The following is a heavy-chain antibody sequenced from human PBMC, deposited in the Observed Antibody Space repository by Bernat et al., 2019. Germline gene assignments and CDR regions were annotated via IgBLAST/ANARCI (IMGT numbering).Heavy chain of an antibody. CDR1: GFTFSDYA. CDR2: ISGIDGSI. Sequence: EVQLLESGGGLVQPGGSLRLSCEASGFTFSDYAMSWVRQAPGKGLEWVSAISGIDGSIYYADSVKGRFTISRDNSKNKLYLKMNSLRAEDTAVYYCAKDVSAVAGDAFDIWGQGTMVTVSS. V-gene: IGHV3-23*01. CDR3: AKDVSAVAGDAFDI. D-gene: IGHD6-19*01. J-gene: IGHJ3*02.